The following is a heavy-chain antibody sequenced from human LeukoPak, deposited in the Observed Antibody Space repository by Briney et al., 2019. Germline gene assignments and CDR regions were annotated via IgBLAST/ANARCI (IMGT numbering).Heavy chain of an antibody. J-gene: IGHJ4*02. CDR2: ISSSSSYI. Sequence: GGSQRLSCAASGFTFSSYSMNWVRQAPGKGLEWVSSISSSSSYIYYADSVKGRFTISRDNAKNSLYLQMNSLRAEDTAVYYCARDTYGSGSYSGYWGQGTLVTVSS. CDR1: GFTFSSYS. V-gene: IGHV3-21*01. CDR3: ARDTYGSGSYSGY. D-gene: IGHD3-10*01.